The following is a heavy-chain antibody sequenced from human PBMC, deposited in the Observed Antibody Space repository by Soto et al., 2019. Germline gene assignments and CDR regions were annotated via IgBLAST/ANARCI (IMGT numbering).Heavy chain of an antibody. CDR3: AKDGAIAAADYFFDY. V-gene: IGHV3-30*18. D-gene: IGHD6-13*01. CDR2: IASDGKDK. Sequence: GGSLRLSCASSGFTFSNYAIHLVRQAPGKGLEWVAVIASDGKDKRYADSVKGRFTISRDNSKNTVYLQMNSLRGEDTAVYYCAKDGAIAAADYFFDYWGQGSLVTV. CDR1: GFTFSNYA. J-gene: IGHJ4*02.